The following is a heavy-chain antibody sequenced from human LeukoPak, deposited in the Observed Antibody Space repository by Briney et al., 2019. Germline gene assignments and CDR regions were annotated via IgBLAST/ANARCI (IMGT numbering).Heavy chain of an antibody. D-gene: IGHD3-22*01. V-gene: IGHV4-59*01. Sequence: SETLSLTCTVSGGSISSYYWSWIRQPRGKGLEWIGYIYYSGSTNYNPSLKSRVTISVDTSKNQFSLKLSSVTADDTAVYYCARDLTSYYDSNDSESDVDYWGQGTLGTVSS. CDR2: IYYSGST. CDR3: ARDLTSYYDSNDSESDVDY. J-gene: IGHJ4*02. CDR1: GGSISSYY.